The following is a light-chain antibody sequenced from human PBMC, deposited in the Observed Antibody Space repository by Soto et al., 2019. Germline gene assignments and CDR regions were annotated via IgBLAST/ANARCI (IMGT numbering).Light chain of an antibody. J-gene: IGKJ1*01. CDR1: QSVSNN. CDR2: GAS. Sequence: EIVMTQSPATLSVSPGERATLSCRASQSVSNNLAWYQKKPGQAPRLLIYGASTRATGIPARFSGSGSGTXXXXXXXXXXXEDFAFYYCQQYNNWWTFGQGTRVDIK. V-gene: IGKV3-15*01. CDR3: QQYNNWWT.